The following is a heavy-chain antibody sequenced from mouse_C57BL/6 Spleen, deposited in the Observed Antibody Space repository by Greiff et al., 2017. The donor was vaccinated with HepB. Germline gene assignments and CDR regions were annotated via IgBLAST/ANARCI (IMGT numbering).Heavy chain of an antibody. V-gene: IGHV5-9-1*02. CDR2: ISSGGDYI. CDR3: TTITTVVPYFDY. CDR1: GFTFSSYA. Sequence: EVMLVESGEGLVKPGGSLKLSCAASGFTFSSYAKSWVRQTPEKRLEWVAYISSGGDYIYYADTVKGRFTISRDNARNTLYLQMSSLKSEDTAMYYCTTITTVVPYFDYWGQGTTLTVSS. J-gene: IGHJ2*01. D-gene: IGHD1-1*01.